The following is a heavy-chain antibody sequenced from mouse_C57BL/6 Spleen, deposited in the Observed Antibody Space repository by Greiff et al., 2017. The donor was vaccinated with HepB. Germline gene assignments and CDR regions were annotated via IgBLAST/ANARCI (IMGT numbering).Heavy chain of an antibody. V-gene: IGHV1-52*01. CDR2: IDPSDSET. CDR1: GYTFTSYW. Sequence: QVQLQQPGAELVRPGSSVKLSCKASGYTFTSYWMHWVKQRPIQGLEWIGNIDPSDSETHYNQKFKDKATLTVDKSSSTAYMQLSSLTSEDSAVYYCARMVKGWYFDVWGTGTTVTVSS. D-gene: IGHD2-2*01. J-gene: IGHJ1*03. CDR3: ARMVKGWYFDV.